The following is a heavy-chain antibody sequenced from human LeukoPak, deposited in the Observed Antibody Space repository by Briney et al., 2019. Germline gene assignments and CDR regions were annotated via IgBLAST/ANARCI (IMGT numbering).Heavy chain of an antibody. CDR2: IHHSGST. CDR3: ARAGGCSSSSCDLDY. V-gene: IGHV4-4*02. D-gene: IGHD2-2*01. J-gene: IGHJ4*02. Sequence: SETLSLTCAVSGXSISSGNWWSWVRQPPGKGLEWIGEIHHSGSTNYNPSLKSRLTISIDKSKNQFFVKLSSVTAADTAVYYCARAGGCSSSSCDLDYWGQGTLVTVSS. CDR1: GXSISSGNW.